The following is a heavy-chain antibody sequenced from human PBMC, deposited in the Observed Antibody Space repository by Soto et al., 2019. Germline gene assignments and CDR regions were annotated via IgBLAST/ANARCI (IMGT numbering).Heavy chain of an antibody. CDR3: AKDEEGYSSSSVFDP. Sequence: HPEGSLRLSCAASGFTFSSYAMSWVRQAPGKGLEWVSAISGSGGSTYYADSVKGRFTISRDNSKNTLYLQMNSLRAEDTAVYYCAKDEEGYSSSSVFDPWGQGTLVTVSS. CDR2: ISGSGGST. J-gene: IGHJ5*02. CDR1: GFTFSSYA. D-gene: IGHD6-6*01. V-gene: IGHV3-23*01.